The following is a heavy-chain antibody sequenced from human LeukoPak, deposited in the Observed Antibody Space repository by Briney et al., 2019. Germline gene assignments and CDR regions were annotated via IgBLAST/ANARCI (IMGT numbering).Heavy chain of an antibody. CDR3: ARGSLSYYYGSGAYNWFDP. Sequence: ASVKVSCKASGYTFTSYDINWVRQATGQGLEWMGWMNPNSGNTGYAQKFQGRVTMTRNISISTAYMELSSLRSEDTAVYYCARGSLSYYYGSGAYNWFDPWGQGTLVTVSS. CDR1: GYTFTSYD. V-gene: IGHV1-8*01. CDR2: MNPNSGNT. D-gene: IGHD3-10*01. J-gene: IGHJ5*02.